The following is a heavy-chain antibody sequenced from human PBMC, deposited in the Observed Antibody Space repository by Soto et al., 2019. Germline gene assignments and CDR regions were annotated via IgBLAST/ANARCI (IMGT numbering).Heavy chain of an antibody. V-gene: IGHV1-2*04. Sequence: GASVKVSCKASGYTFTGYYMHWVRQAPGQGLEWMGWINPNSGGTNYAQKFQGWVTMTRDTSISTAYMELSRLRSDDTAVYYCARDGYTYGDYDLRYFDYWGQGTLVTVSS. J-gene: IGHJ4*02. CDR1: GYTFTGYY. CDR2: INPNSGGT. CDR3: ARDGYTYGDYDLRYFDY. D-gene: IGHD4-17*01.